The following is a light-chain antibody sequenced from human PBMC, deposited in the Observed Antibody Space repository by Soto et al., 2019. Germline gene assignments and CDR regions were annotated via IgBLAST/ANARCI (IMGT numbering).Light chain of an antibody. CDR1: SSDVGGYNR. CDR3: SSFTGSSTWV. V-gene: IGLV2-14*01. J-gene: IGLJ3*02. CDR2: EVS. Sequence: QSVLTQPASVSGSLGQSITISCTGTSSDVGGYNRVSWSQQHPGKAPKLMIYEVSNRPSGVSNRFSGSKSGNTASLTISGLQPEDEADSYCSSFTGSSTWVFGGGTKLTVL.